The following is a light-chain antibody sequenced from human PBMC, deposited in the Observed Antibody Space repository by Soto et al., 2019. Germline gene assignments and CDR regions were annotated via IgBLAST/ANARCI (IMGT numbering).Light chain of an antibody. J-gene: IGKJ4*01. Sequence: ENVLTQSPGTLSLSAGERAPLSFRASQSVKSYLAWYQQKPGLAPRLLIYDASSRATGISDRFSGSGSGTDFTLTISRLEPEDFAVYYCQQYGSSPSFGGGTKVDIK. CDR2: DAS. CDR1: QSVKSY. CDR3: QQYGSSPS. V-gene: IGKV3D-20*01.